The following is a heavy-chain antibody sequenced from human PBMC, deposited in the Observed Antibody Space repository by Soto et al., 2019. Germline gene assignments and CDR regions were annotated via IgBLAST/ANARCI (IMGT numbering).Heavy chain of an antibody. CDR3: ARVLYDYVWGSYRPADYFDY. CDR1: GGSFSGYY. D-gene: IGHD3-16*02. V-gene: IGHV4-34*01. Sequence: QVQLQQWGAGLLKPSETLSLTCAVYGGSFSGYYWSWIRQPPGKGLEWIGEINHSGSTNYNPSLXXRVTIPVDTSXXQXSXXLRSVTAADTAVYYCARVLYDYVWGSYRPADYFDYWGQGTLVTVSS. J-gene: IGHJ4*02. CDR2: INHSGST.